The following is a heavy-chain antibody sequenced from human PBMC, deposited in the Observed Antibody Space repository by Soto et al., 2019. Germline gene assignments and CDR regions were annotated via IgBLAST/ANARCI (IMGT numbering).Heavy chain of an antibody. V-gene: IGHV1-18*01. Sequence: ASVKVSCKASGYTFTSYGISWVRQAPGQGLEWMGWISAYNGNTNYVQKLQGRVTMTTDTSTSTAYMELRSLRSDDTAVYYCARDLDPSNYGDYVRGFDYWGQGTLVTVSS. D-gene: IGHD4-17*01. CDR3: ARDLDPSNYGDYVRGFDY. CDR2: ISAYNGNT. CDR1: GYTFTSYG. J-gene: IGHJ4*02.